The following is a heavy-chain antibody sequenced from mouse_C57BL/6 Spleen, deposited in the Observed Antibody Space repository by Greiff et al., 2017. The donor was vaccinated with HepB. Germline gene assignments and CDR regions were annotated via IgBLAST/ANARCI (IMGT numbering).Heavy chain of an antibody. CDR3: ARSLRGSSHYFDD. J-gene: IGHJ2*01. CDR1: GYTFTNYW. CDR2: IYPGGGYT. V-gene: IGHV1-63*01. Sequence: QVHVKQSGAELVRPGTSVKMSCKASGYTFTNYWIGWAKQRPGHGLEWIGDIYPGGGYTNYNEKFKGKATLTAYKSSSTAYMQFSSLTSDDSAIYYCARSLRGSSHYFDDWGQGTTLTVSS. D-gene: IGHD1-1*01.